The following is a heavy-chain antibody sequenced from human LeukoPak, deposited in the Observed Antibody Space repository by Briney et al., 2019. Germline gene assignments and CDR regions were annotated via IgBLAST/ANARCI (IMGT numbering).Heavy chain of an antibody. Sequence: PGGSLTLSCAASGFTFSSQNMNWARQAPGKGLEWVAYISTSGDSTKYADSVEGRFTISRDNVENSLYLLMNSLRVDDTAVYYCVKNGWLDYWGQGIVVTVSS. D-gene: IGHD6-19*01. V-gene: IGHV3-21*01. J-gene: IGHJ4*02. CDR3: VKNGWLDY. CDR2: ISTSGDST. CDR1: GFTFSSQN.